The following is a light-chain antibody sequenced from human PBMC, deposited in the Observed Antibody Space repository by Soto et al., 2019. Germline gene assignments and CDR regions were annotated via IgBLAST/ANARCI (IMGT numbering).Light chain of an antibody. V-gene: IGLV2-14*01. CDR2: EVS. J-gene: IGLJ2*01. CDR3: SSYTSSSTLV. CDR1: SSDVGGYNY. Sequence: QSALTQPASVSGSPGQAITISCTGTSSDVGGYNYVSWYQQHPGKAPKVVIYEVSNRPSWISNRFSGSKSGNTASLTISGFQAEDEADYYCSSYTSSSTLVFGGGTKLTVL.